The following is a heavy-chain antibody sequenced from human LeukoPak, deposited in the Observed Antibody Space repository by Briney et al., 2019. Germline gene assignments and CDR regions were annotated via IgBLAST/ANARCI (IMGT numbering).Heavy chain of an antibody. D-gene: IGHD6-19*01. J-gene: IGHJ4*02. Sequence: GRSLRLSCAASGFTFSNYGMHWVRQAPGKGLEWVAVISYDKSDKYYADSVKGRFTISRDNSKNTLYLQMNSLRAEDTAVYYCARDRDSSGFFDCWGQGTLVTVSS. V-gene: IGHV3-30*03. CDR2: ISYDKSDK. CDR1: GFTFSNYG. CDR3: ARDRDSSGFFDC.